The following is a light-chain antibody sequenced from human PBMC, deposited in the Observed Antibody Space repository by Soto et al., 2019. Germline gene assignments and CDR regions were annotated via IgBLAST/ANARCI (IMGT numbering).Light chain of an antibody. CDR3: QHNYSNPYT. CDR2: AAS. J-gene: IGKJ1*01. Sequence: DIQMTQSPSSLSASVGDRVTITCRASQSISSYLNWYQQKPGKAPKLLIYAASSLQSGVPSRFRGSGSGTDFTLTISSLQHEDFATYYCQHNYSNPYTFGQGTKVEIK. V-gene: IGKV1-39*01. CDR1: QSISSY.